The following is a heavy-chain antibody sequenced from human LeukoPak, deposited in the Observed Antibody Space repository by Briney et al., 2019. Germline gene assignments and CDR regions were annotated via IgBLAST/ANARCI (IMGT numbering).Heavy chain of an antibody. D-gene: IGHD2/OR15-2a*01. Sequence: GASVKVSCKASGYTFTSYYMHWVRQAPGQGLEWMGWINPNSGGTKYAQKFQGRVTMTRDTSISTAYMELSRLRSDDTAVYYCARVYNTISDYYDYWGQGTLVTVSS. CDR1: GYTFTSYY. CDR2: INPNSGGT. CDR3: ARVYNTISDYYDY. V-gene: IGHV1-2*02. J-gene: IGHJ4*02.